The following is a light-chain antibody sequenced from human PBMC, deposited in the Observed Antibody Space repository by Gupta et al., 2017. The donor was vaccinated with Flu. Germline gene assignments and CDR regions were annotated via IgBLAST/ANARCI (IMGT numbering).Light chain of an antibody. Sequence: ILMTQSPATLSVSPGERVTLSCRASESVGTNLVWYQQKPGQAPRLLIYDASCRGTGVTERFSGSGSKTEFSLTISGLQSDDFATYYCQHENRRPRTFGQGTKIEMK. CDR3: QHENRRPRT. CDR1: ESVGTN. V-gene: IGKV3-15*01. CDR2: DAS. J-gene: IGKJ1*01.